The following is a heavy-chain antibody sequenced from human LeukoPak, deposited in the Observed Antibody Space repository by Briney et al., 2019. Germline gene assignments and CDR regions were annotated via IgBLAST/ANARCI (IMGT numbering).Heavy chain of an antibody. V-gene: IGHV3-48*01. CDR1: GFTFSIYS. D-gene: IGHD6-13*01. CDR3: ARSASGTFDY. J-gene: IGHJ4*02. Sequence: PGGSLRLSCAASGFTFSIYSMNCVRQAPGKGLEWVSYITSDRRTISYADPVKGRFTISRDNDKRLQYLQMDSLRAGDTAIYNCARSASGTFDYWGQGMLVTVSS. CDR2: ITSDRRTI.